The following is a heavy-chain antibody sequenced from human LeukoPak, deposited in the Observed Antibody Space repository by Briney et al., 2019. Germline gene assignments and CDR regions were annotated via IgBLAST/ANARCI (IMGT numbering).Heavy chain of an antibody. V-gene: IGHV3-30*18. J-gene: IGHJ4*02. D-gene: IGHD3-9*01. CDR2: ISYDGSNK. Sequence: SXRLSCAASGFTFSSYGMHWVRQAPGKGLEWVAVISYDGSNKYYADSVKGRFTISRDNSKNTLYLQMNSLRAEDTAVYYCAKEGENYDILTGYPDYWGQGTLVTVSS. CDR1: GFTFSSYG. CDR3: AKEGENYDILTGYPDY.